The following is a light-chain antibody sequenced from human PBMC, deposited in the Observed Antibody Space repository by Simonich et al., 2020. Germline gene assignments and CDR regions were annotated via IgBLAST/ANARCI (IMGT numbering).Light chain of an antibody. CDR3: GADHGSGSNFVWV. CDR1: SGYSNYK. J-gene: IGLJ3*02. V-gene: IGLV9-49*01. CDR2: GGTGGSVG. Sequence: QPVLTQPPSASASLGASVPLTCTLSSGYSNYKVDWYKQRPGKGPRFVMRGGTGGSVGSKWEGIPDSFSVWGSGLNRYLTIKNIQEEDESDYHCGADHGSGSNFVWVFGGGTKLTVL.